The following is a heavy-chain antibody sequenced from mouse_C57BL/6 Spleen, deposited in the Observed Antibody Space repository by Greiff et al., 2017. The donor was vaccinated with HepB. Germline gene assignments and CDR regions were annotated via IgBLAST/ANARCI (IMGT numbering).Heavy chain of an antibody. CDR2: ISDGGSYT. J-gene: IGHJ3*01. CDR3: ARDDGNYQAWFAY. D-gene: IGHD2-1*01. Sequence: EVQGVESGGGLVKPGGSLKLSCAASGFTFSSYAMSWVRQTPEKRLEWVATISDGGSYTYYPDNVKGRFTISRDNAKNNLYLQMSHLKSEDTAMYYCARDDGNYQAWFAYWGQGTLVTVSA. CDR1: GFTFSSYA. V-gene: IGHV5-4*01.